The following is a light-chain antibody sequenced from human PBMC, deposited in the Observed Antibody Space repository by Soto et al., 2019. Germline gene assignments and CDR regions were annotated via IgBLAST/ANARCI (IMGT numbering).Light chain of an antibody. CDR3: SAYTTSNTRQIV. V-gene: IGLV2-14*03. J-gene: IGLJ1*01. Sequence: QSALTQPASVSGSPGQSITISCTGTSSDVGGYNYVSWDQHQPGKAPKRLIYDGSNRPSGIANRFSGSKSDNPASLTISGLQPEDESDYYCSAYTTSNTRQIVFGTGTKLTVL. CDR1: SSDVGGYNY. CDR2: DGS.